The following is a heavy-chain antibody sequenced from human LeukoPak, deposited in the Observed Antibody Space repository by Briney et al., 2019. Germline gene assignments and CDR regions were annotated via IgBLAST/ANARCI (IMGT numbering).Heavy chain of an antibody. CDR3: ARVPYYDSSGYYYVGYFDY. CDR2: IKQDGSEK. V-gene: IGHV3-7*01. Sequence: PGGSLRLSCAASGFTFSSYWMSWVRQAPGKGLEWVANIKQDGSEKYYVDSVKGRFTISRDNAKNSLYLQMNSLRAEDTAVYYCARVPYYDSSGYYYVGYFDYWGQGTLVTVSS. CDR1: GFTFSSYW. D-gene: IGHD3-22*01. J-gene: IGHJ4*02.